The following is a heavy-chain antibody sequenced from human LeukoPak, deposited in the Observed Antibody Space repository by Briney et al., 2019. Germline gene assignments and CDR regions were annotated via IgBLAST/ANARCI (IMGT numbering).Heavy chain of an antibody. CDR1: GVSISSYS. V-gene: IGHV4-59*01. D-gene: IGHD6-6*01. Sequence: PSETLSLTCAASGVSISSYSWTWLRQPPGKGLEWIGYTYYTGSTNYNPSLTSRVNISVDTSKNQFSLNLTSVTAADTAVYYCARWGSIAVARFDYWGQGTLVTVSS. J-gene: IGHJ4*02. CDR3: ARWGSIAVARFDY. CDR2: TYYTGST.